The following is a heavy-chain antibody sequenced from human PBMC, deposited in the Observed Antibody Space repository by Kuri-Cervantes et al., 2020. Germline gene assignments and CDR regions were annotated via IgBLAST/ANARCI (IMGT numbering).Heavy chain of an antibody. CDR3: AKDLITMVRGALYGMDV. Sequence: GGSLRLSCAASGFTFSSYSMNWVRQAPGKGLEWVGRIKSKTDGGTTDYAAPVKGRFTISRDDSKNTLYLQMNSLRAEDTAVYYCAKDLITMVRGALYGMDVWGQGTTVTVSS. J-gene: IGHJ6*02. CDR1: GFTFSSYS. V-gene: IGHV3-15*01. CDR2: IKSKTDGGTT. D-gene: IGHD3-10*01.